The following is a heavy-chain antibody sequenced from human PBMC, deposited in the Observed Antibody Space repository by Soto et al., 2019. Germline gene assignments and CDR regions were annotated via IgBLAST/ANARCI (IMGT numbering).Heavy chain of an antibody. D-gene: IGHD3-10*01. CDR2: IYLGGSI. Sequence: SETLSLTCSVSNGSISSGYWTWIRHPPGKGLEWIGYIYLGGSINYNPSLKSRVIISVDTSKNQFSLKLSSVTAADTAVYYCARPRLRTYYYGSGSPRPFDYWGQGTLVTVSS. V-gene: IGHV4-4*09. CDR3: ARPRLRTYYYGSGSPRPFDY. CDR1: NGSISSGY. J-gene: IGHJ4*02.